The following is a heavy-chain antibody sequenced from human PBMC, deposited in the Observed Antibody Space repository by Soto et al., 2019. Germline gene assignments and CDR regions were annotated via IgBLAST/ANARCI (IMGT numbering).Heavy chain of an antibody. Sequence: PGGSLRLSCAASGFTFSSYGMHWVRQAPGKGLEWVAVISYDGSNKYYADSVKGRFTISRDNSKNTLYLQMNSLRAEDTAVYYCAMIRNQYGSGIAFGMDVWGQGTTVTVSS. D-gene: IGHD3-10*01. J-gene: IGHJ6*02. CDR3: AMIRNQYGSGIAFGMDV. CDR2: ISYDGSNK. CDR1: GFTFSSYG. V-gene: IGHV3-30*03.